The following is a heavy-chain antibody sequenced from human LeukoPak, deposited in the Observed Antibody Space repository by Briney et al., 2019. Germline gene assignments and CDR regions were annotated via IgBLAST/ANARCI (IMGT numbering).Heavy chain of an antibody. J-gene: IGHJ4*02. V-gene: IGHV4-34*01. CDR3: ARGRITMMKY. CDR1: GGSISSYY. CDR2: INHSGST. D-gene: IGHD3-22*01. Sequence: TSETLSLTCTVSGGSISSYYWSWIRQPPGKGLEWIGEINHSGSTNYNPSLKSRVTISVDTSKNQFSLKLSSVTAADTAVYYCARGRITMMKYWGQGTLVTVSS.